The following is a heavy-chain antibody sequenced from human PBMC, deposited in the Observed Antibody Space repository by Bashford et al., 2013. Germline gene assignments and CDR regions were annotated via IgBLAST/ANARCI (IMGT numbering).Heavy chain of an antibody. CDR2: IIPVFATP. J-gene: IGHJ6*02. D-gene: IGHD2-21*02. V-gene: IGHV1-69*13. CDR3: ARDWGCSGGDCSLDYYHGMDV. CDR1: GGNFSHYA. Sequence: SVKVSCKASGGNFSHYAINWVRQAPGQGLEWMGGIIPVFATPNYARKFQGRITITADESTTTVYMELNSLRSDDTALYYCARDWGCSGGDCSLDYYHGMDVWGQGTPVTVSS.